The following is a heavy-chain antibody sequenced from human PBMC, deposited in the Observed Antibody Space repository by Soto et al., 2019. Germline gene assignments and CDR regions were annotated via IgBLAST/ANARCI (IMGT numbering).Heavy chain of an antibody. V-gene: IGHV4-59*08. J-gene: IGHJ4*02. CDR3: ARHPGFY. D-gene: IGHD3-9*01. CDR2: ISSSGST. Sequence: SETQSLTCTFSGGSIRNYYWSWIRQPPGKGLEWIGYISSSGSTNYNPSLKSRVTISVDTSKNQFSLKLSSVTAADTAVYYCARHPGFYWGQGTLVTVSS. CDR1: GGSIRNYY.